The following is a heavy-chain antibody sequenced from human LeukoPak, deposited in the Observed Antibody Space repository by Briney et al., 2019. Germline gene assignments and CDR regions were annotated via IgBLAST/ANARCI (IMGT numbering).Heavy chain of an antibody. V-gene: IGHV1-8*03. D-gene: IGHD2-2*01. J-gene: IGHJ6*03. CDR3: ARESTSSWGDYYYYMDV. Sequence: ASVKVSCKASGYTFTSYDINWVRQATGQGLEWMGWMNPNSGNTGYAQKFQGRVTITRNTSISTAYMELSSLRSEDTAVYYCARESTSSWGDYYYYMDVWGKGTTVTVSS. CDR2: MNPNSGNT. CDR1: GYTFTSYD.